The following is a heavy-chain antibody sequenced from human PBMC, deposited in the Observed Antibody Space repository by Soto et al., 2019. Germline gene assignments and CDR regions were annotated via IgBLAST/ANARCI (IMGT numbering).Heavy chain of an antibody. Sequence: PSETLSLTCTVSGGSISSGDYYWSWIRQPPGKGLEWIGYIYYSGSTYYNPSLKSRVTISVDTSKNQFSLKLSSVTAADTAVYYCARVKSSSWYYFDYWGQGTLVTVSS. D-gene: IGHD6-13*01. CDR2: IYYSGST. CDR1: GGSISSGDYY. J-gene: IGHJ4*02. CDR3: ARVKSSSWYYFDY. V-gene: IGHV4-30-4*01.